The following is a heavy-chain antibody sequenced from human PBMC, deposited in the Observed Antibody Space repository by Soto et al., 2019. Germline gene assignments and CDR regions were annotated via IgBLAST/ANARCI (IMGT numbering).Heavy chain of an antibody. CDR2: IKQDGSEK. V-gene: IGHV3-7*01. J-gene: IGHJ6*02. D-gene: IGHD5-18*01. CDR3: AREYNYGFGPMDV. CDR1: GFTFSTNW. Sequence: RLSCAASGFTFSTNWMSWVRQAPGKGLEWVANIKQDGSEKYYVDSVKGRFTISRDNAKNSLYLHMNSLRAEDTAVYYCAREYNYGFGPMDVWGQGTTVTVSS.